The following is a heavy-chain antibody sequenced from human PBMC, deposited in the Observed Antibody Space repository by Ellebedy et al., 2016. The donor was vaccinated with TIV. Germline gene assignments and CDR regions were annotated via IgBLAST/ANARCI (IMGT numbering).Heavy chain of an antibody. J-gene: IGHJ4*02. D-gene: IGHD2-21*01. V-gene: IGHV3-30*18. Sequence: PGGSLRLSCAASRFTFSTYGMHWVRQAPGKGPGWEGVISNDGSQKYYADSVKGRFTISRDNAKNTLYLQMNSLRADDTAVYYCAKGIPLVGLEYWGQGTLVTVSS. CDR2: ISNDGSQK. CDR3: AKGIPLVGLEY. CDR1: RFTFSTYG.